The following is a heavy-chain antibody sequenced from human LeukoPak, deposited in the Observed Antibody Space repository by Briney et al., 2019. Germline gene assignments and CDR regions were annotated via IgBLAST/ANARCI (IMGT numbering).Heavy chain of an antibody. Sequence: PSETLSLTCTVSGYSISSGYYWGWIRQPPGKGLEWIGSIYHSGSTNYNPSLKSRVTISVDTSKNQFSLKLSSVTAADTAVYYCARRSRKNYYYYMDVWGKGTTVTISS. CDR2: IYHSGST. CDR3: ARRSRKNYYYYMDV. J-gene: IGHJ6*03. V-gene: IGHV4-38-2*02. CDR1: GYSISSGYY.